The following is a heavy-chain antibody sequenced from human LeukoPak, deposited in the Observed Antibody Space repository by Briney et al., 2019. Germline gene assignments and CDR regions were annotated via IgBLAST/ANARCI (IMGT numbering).Heavy chain of an antibody. Sequence: SGGSLRLSCAASGFTFSSYAMSWVRQAPGKGLEWVSAISGSGGSTYYADSVKGRFTISRDNSKNTLYLQMNSLRAEDTAVYYCAKDDYYGSGSYYPTPAYWGQGTLVTVSS. J-gene: IGHJ4*02. D-gene: IGHD3-10*01. V-gene: IGHV3-23*01. CDR1: GFTFSSYA. CDR3: AKDDYYGSGSYYPTPAY. CDR2: ISGSGGST.